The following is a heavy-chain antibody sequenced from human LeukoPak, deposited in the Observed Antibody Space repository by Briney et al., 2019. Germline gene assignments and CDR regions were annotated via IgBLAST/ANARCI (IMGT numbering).Heavy chain of an antibody. J-gene: IGHJ4*02. CDR3: ARITKDYYDSSGYNEYYFDY. D-gene: IGHD3-22*01. CDR2: IYPGDSDT. CDR1: GYSFTSYW. Sequence: GESLKISCKGSGYSFTSYWIGWVRQMPGKGLEWMGIIYPGDSDTRYSPSFQGQVTISADKSISTAYLQWSNLKASDTAMYYCARITKDYYDSSGYNEYYFDYWGQGTLVTVSS. V-gene: IGHV5-51*01.